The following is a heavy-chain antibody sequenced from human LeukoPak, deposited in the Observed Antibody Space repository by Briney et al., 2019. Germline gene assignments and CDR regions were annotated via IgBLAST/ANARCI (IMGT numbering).Heavy chain of an antibody. V-gene: IGHV2-5*02. J-gene: IGHJ5*02. CDR1: GFSLSTSGVG. D-gene: IGHD3-9*01. CDR3: AHIQNILTGYYRSQYNWFDP. CDR2: IYWDDDK. Sequence: ESGPTLVKPTQTLTLTCTFSGFSLSTSGVGVGWIRQPPGKALEWLALIYWDDDKRYSPSLKSRLTITKGTSKNQVVLTMTNMDPVDTATYYCAHIQNILTGYYRSQYNWFDPWGQGTLVTVSS.